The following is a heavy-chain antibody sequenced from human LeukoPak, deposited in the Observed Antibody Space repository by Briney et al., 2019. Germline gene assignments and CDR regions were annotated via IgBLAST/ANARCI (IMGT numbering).Heavy chain of an antibody. D-gene: IGHD7-27*01. J-gene: IGHJ2*01. Sequence: ASVKVSCKASNYTFTNFGITWVRQAPGQGLEWIGWMSPYNGNTNYAPKLQDRVTMTSDPSTSTTYMDLKGLKSDDTAIYFCARTNWGNWHLALWGRGTPVTVSS. CDR2: MSPYNGNT. V-gene: IGHV1-18*01. CDR3: ARTNWGNWHLAL. CDR1: NYTFTNFG.